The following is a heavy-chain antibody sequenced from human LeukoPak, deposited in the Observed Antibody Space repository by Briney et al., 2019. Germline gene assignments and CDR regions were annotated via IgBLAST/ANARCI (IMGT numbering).Heavy chain of an antibody. CDR3: ARLSIQWELLADY. J-gene: IGHJ4*02. D-gene: IGHD1-26*01. CDR2: TYYSGST. V-gene: IGHV4-59*08. CDR1: GGSISSYY. Sequence: PSETLSLTCTVSGGSISSYYWSWIRQPPGKGLEWIGYTYYSGSTNYNPSLKSRVTISVDTSKNQFSLKLSSVTAADTAVYYCARLSIQWELLADYWGQGTLVTVSS.